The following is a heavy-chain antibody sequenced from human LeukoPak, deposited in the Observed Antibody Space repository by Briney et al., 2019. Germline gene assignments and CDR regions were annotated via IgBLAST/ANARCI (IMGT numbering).Heavy chain of an antibody. V-gene: IGHV3-21*01. D-gene: IGHD3-22*01. CDR2: ILSNTAYT. Sequence: GGSLRLSCAASGFPFSSYSMNWVRQAPGKGLEWVSSILSNTAYTYYADSLKGRFTISRDNAKNSLYLQMNSLRAEETAVYYCAKDKYYDSSGYYFDYWGQGTLVTVSS. J-gene: IGHJ4*02. CDR1: GFPFSSYS. CDR3: AKDKYYDSSGYYFDY.